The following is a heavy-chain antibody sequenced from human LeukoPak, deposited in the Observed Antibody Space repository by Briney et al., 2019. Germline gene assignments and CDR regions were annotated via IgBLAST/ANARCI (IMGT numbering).Heavy chain of an antibody. Sequence: SVKVSCKAPGYTFTYRYLHWVRQAPGQALEWMGWITPFNGNTNYAQKFQDRVTITRDRSMSTAYMELSSLRSEDTAMYYCAIGGGYSYGSHAFDIWGQGTMVTVSS. D-gene: IGHD5-18*01. V-gene: IGHV1-45*02. J-gene: IGHJ3*02. CDR1: GYTFTYRY. CDR3: AIGGGYSYGSHAFDI. CDR2: ITPFNGNT.